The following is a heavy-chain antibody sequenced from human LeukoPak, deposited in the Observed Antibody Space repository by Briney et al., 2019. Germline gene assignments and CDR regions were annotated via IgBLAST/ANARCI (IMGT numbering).Heavy chain of an antibody. Sequence: PGGSLRLSCAASGFTFSSYAMSWVRQAPGKGLEWVSAISHDGGTPYYADSVKGRFTISRDSSKNTVYLQMNSLRAEDTAVYYCARPQSSSGYYWPFDDWGQGTLVTVSS. D-gene: IGHD3-22*01. CDR3: ARPQSSSGYYWPFDD. CDR1: GFTFSSYA. J-gene: IGHJ4*02. CDR2: ISHDGGTP. V-gene: IGHV3-23*01.